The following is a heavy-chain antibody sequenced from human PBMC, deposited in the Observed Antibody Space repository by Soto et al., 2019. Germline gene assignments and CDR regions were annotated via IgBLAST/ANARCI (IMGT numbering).Heavy chain of an antibody. CDR2: ISGSGGST. Sequence: EVQLLESGGGLVQPGGSLRLSCEASGFTFSSYAMSWVRQAPGKGLEWVSAISGSGGSTYYADSVKGRFTISRDNSKNTLYLQMNSLRAEDTAVYYCASSTVTTSWFDPWGQGTLVTVSS. J-gene: IGHJ5*02. D-gene: IGHD4-17*01. V-gene: IGHV3-23*01. CDR1: GFTFSSYA. CDR3: ASSTVTTSWFDP.